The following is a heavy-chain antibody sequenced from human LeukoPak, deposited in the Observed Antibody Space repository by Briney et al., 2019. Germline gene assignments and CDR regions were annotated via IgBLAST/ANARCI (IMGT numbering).Heavy chain of an antibody. V-gene: IGHV1-46*01. D-gene: IGHD3-10*01. CDR2: IHPSSGTT. J-gene: IGHJ5*02. CDR1: RYTFTNYY. CDR3: ARAVGSGSYHNPDH. Sequence: ASLKVSCKASRYTFTNYYMHWVRQAPGQGLEWMGGIHPSSGTTSYAQKFHGRVTMTRDTSTNTVYMELSSLRSEDTAVYYCARAVGSGSYHNPDHWGQGTLVTVSS.